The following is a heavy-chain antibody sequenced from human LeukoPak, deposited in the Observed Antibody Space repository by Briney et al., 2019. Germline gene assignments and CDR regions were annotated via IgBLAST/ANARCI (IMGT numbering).Heavy chain of an antibody. Sequence: GGSLRLSCAASGFNFNNAWMSWVRLAPGKGLEWVANIKEDGTETYYVDSVKGRFTIFRDNAKNSLYLQMNSLRVEDTAVYYCAKEGRSLQTYWGQGTLVTVSS. D-gene: IGHD5-24*01. CDR2: IKEDGTET. CDR1: GFNFNNAW. V-gene: IGHV3-7*03. J-gene: IGHJ4*02. CDR3: AKEGRSLQTY.